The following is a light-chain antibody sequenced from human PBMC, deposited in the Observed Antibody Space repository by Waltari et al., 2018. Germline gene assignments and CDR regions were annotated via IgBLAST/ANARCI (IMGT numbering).Light chain of an antibody. V-gene: IGKV1-5*03. Sequence: DIQMTQSPSTLSASVGDRVTITCRASQSISNWLALYQQKPGKAPKLLIYKASNLESGVPSRFSGSGSGTEFTLTISSLQPDDFATYYCQQYDNYWTFGQGTKVEI. CDR1: QSISNW. J-gene: IGKJ1*01. CDR3: QQYDNYWT. CDR2: KAS.